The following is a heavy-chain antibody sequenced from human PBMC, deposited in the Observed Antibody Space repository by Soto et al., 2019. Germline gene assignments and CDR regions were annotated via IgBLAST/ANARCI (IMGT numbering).Heavy chain of an antibody. D-gene: IGHD1-1*01. CDR2: ISWDGGST. CDR3: AKAPPNLNWSFDY. Sequence: GGSLRLSCAASGFTFDDYAMHWVRQVPGKGLEWVSLISWDGGSTYYADSVKGRFTISRDNSKNSLYLQMNSLRTDDTALYYCAKAPPNLNWSFDYWGQGTLVTVSS. J-gene: IGHJ4*02. V-gene: IGHV3-43*01. CDR1: GFTFDDYA.